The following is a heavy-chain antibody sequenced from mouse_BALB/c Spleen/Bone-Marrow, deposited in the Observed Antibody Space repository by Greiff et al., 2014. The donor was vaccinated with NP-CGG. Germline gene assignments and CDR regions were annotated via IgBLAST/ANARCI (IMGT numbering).Heavy chain of an antibody. V-gene: IGHV1-31*01. CDR2: INPYNGAT. J-gene: IGHJ1*01. D-gene: IGHD2-1*01. Sequence: EVQVVESGPELVKPGASVKISCKASGYSFTGYYMHWVKQSHVKSLGWIGRINPYNGATSYNQNFKDKASLTVDKSSSTAYMELHSLTSEDSAVYYCARGYGNYDYWYFDVWGAGTTVTVSS. CDR1: GYSFTGYY. CDR3: ARGYGNYDYWYFDV.